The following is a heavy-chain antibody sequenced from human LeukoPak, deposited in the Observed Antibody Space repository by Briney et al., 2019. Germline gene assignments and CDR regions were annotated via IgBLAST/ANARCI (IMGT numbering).Heavy chain of an antibody. Sequence: SETLSLTCTVSGGSISSSSYYWGWIRQPPGKGLEWIGSIYYSGSTNYNPSLKSRVTMSVDTSKNQFSLKLSSVTAADTAVYYCARDHIPYCSGGSCYSQTNWYFDLWGRGTLVTVSS. J-gene: IGHJ2*01. D-gene: IGHD2-15*01. V-gene: IGHV4-39*07. CDR2: IYYSGST. CDR3: ARDHIPYCSGGSCYSQTNWYFDL. CDR1: GGSISSSSYY.